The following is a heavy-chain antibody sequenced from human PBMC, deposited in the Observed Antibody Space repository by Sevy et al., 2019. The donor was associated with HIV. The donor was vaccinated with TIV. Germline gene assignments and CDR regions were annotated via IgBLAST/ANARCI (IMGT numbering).Heavy chain of an antibody. Sequence: GGSLRLSCVASGFTFSTYSMTWVRQAPRKGLEWVSAISDTGTSTYYTDSVEGRFTISRDNSKSTLFLHMNSLGAEDWALYYCAKLDGDFPHFDFWGLGTLVTVSS. CDR2: ISDTGTST. J-gene: IGHJ4*02. V-gene: IGHV3-23*01. D-gene: IGHD7-27*01. CDR1: GFTFSTYS. CDR3: AKLDGDFPHFDF.